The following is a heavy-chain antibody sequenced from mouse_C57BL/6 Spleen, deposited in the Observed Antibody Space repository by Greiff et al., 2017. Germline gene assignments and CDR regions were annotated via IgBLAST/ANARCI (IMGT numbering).Heavy chain of an antibody. D-gene: IGHD4-1*01. V-gene: IGHV1-64*01. J-gene: IGHJ2*01. CDR2: IHPNSGST. CDR1: GYTFTSYW. CDR3: ARNGHWDAYFDY. Sequence: VQLQQPGAELVKPGASVKLSCKASGYTFTSYWMHWVKQRPGQGLEWIGMIHPNSGSTNYNEKFKSKATLTVYKSSSTAYMQLSILTSEDSAVYYCARNGHWDAYFDYWGQGTTLTVSS.